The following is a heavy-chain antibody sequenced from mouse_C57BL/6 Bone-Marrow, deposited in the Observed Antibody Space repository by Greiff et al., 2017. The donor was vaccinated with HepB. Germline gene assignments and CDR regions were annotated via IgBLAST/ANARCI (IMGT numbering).Heavy chain of an antibody. V-gene: IGHV2-2*01. J-gene: IGHJ2*01. CDR2: IWSGGST. Sequence: VQLQESGPGLVQPSQSLSITCTVSGFSLTSYGVHWVRQSPGKGLEWLGVIWSGGSTDYNAALISRLSISKDNSKSQVFFKITSLQADDTSIYYCARERGYGNFYYFDYWGQGTTLTVSS. D-gene: IGHD2-1*01. CDR3: ARERGYGNFYYFDY. CDR1: GFSLTSYG.